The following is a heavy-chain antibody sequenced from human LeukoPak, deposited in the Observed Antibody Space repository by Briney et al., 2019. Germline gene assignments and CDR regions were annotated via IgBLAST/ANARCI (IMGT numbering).Heavy chain of an antibody. D-gene: IGHD1-26*01. V-gene: IGHV3-23*01. CDR2: ISGSGGTT. CDR3: AKGGVGATPFVY. J-gene: IGHJ4*02. CDR1: GFTFSSYA. Sequence: GGSLRLSCAASGFTFSSYAMSWVRQAPGKGLEWVASISGSGGTTFYTDSVKGRFTVSRDNSKNTLYLQMNSLRAEDTAVYYCAKGGVGATPFVYWGQGTLVTVSS.